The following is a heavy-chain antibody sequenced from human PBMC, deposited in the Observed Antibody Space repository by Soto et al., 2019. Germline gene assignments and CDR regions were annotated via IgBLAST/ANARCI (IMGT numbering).Heavy chain of an antibody. Sequence: VSGPTLVNPTETLTLTCTVSGFSLTTGKMGVSWIRQPPGKALEWLAHIFSDNERSYSTSLQGRLTISKDTSGSQVVLSMTNVDPVDTATYYFSRMKVDSYQFYYAMDVWGQGTTVTVS. CDR1: GFSLTTGKMG. J-gene: IGHJ6*02. D-gene: IGHD3-9*01. CDR3: SRMKVDSYQFYYAMDV. CDR2: IFSDNER. V-gene: IGHV2-26*01.